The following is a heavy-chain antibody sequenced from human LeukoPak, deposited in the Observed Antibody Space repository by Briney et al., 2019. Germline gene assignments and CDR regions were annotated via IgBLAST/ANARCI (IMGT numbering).Heavy chain of an antibody. CDR3: ARIITGTTTAFDI. J-gene: IGHJ3*02. V-gene: IGHV4-61*02. CDR2: VYTSGST. CDR1: GGSISSGDYY. Sequence: SETLSLTCTVSGGSISSGDYYWSWIRQPPGKGLEWIGRVYTSGSTHYNPSLKTRLTMSLDTSKNQFSLKLSSVTAADTAMYYCARIITGTTTAFDIWGQGTMVTVSS. D-gene: IGHD1-7*01.